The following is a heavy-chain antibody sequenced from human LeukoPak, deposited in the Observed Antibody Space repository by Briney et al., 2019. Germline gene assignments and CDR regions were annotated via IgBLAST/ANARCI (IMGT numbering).Heavy chain of an antibody. CDR2: IYYSGST. D-gene: IGHD6-13*01. J-gene: IGHJ4*02. CDR3: ARVAAAGKLRGFDY. V-gene: IGHV4-59*01. Sequence: SETLSLTCTVSGGSISSYYWSWIRQPPGKGLEWIGYIYYSGSTNYNPSLKSRVTISVDTSKYQFSLKLSSVTAADTAVYYCARVAAAGKLRGFDYWGQGTLVTVSS. CDR1: GGSISSYY.